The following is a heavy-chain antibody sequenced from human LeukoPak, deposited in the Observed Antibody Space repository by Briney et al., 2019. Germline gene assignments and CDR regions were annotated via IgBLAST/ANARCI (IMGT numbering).Heavy chain of an antibody. J-gene: IGHJ4*02. CDR3: AREGSIVARTDY. CDR1: GFTFDNYA. Sequence: HPGGSLRLSCAASGFTFDNYAMHWVRQAPGRRLEWVAVISFDGNQEYYPDSVKGRFTISRDNSKNTLYLQMNGLKTEDTAVYYCAREGSIVARTDYWGQGALVIVSS. D-gene: IGHD3-16*02. V-gene: IGHV3-30-3*01. CDR2: ISFDGNQE.